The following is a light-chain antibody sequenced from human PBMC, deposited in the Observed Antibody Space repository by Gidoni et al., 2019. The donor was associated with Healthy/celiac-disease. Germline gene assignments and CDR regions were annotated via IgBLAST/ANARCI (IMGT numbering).Light chain of an antibody. CDR2: WAS. CDR1: QSVLYSYNNKNY. CDR3: QQYYSTLT. V-gene: IGKV4-1*01. Sequence: DIVMTQSPDSLAVSLGERATINCNTSQSVLYSYNNKNYLAWYQQKPGQPPKLLIYWASTRESGVPDRCSGSGSGTDFTLTISSLQAEDVAVYYCQQYYSTLTFGHGTKVDIK. J-gene: IGKJ3*01.